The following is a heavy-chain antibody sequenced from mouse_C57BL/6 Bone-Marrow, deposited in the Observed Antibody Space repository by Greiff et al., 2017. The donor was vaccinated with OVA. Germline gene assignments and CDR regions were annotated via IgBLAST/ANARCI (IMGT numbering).Heavy chain of an antibody. D-gene: IGHD1-1*01. V-gene: IGHV5-2*01. CDR3: ARHGYYGSSTYWYFDV. J-gene: IGHJ1*03. Sequence: DVHLVESGGGLVQPGESLKLSCESNEYEFPSHDMSWVRKTPEKRLELVAAINSGGGSTYYPDTMERRFIISRDNTKKTLYLQMSSLRSEDTALYYCARHGYYGSSTYWYFDVWGTGTTVTVSS. CDR1: EYEFPSHD. CDR2: INSGGGST.